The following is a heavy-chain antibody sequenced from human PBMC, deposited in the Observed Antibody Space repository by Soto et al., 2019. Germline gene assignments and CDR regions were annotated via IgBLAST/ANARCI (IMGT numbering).Heavy chain of an antibody. V-gene: IGHV3-21*01. D-gene: IGHD6-19*01. Sequence: GGSLRLSCAASGFTFSSYSMNWVRQAPGKGLEWVSSISSSSSYIYYADSVKGRFTISRDNAKNSLYLQMNSLRAEDTAVYYCARDPPLGSGWYGTPYYFDYWGQGTLVTVSS. CDR2: ISSSSSYI. CDR1: GFTFSSYS. CDR3: ARDPPLGSGWYGTPYYFDY. J-gene: IGHJ4*02.